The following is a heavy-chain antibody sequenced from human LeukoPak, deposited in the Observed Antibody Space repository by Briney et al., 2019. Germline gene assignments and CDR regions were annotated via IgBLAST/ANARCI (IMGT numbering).Heavy chain of an antibody. V-gene: IGHV3-30*04. CDR1: GFTFSSYA. CDR2: ISYDGSNK. Sequence: PGGSLRLSCAASGFTFSSYAMHWVRQAPGKWLEWVAVISYDGSNKYYADSVKGRFTISRDNSRNTLYLQMNSLRAEDTAVYYCARDGLVTGDSSSRGYYYYYGMDVWGQGTTVTVSS. CDR3: ARDGLVTGDSSSRGYYYYYGMDV. J-gene: IGHJ6*02. D-gene: IGHD6-6*01.